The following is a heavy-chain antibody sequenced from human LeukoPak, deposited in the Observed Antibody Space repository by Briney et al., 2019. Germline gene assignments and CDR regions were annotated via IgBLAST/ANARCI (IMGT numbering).Heavy chain of an antibody. CDR2: ISSSSIYI. D-gene: IGHD1-26*01. CDR3: ARDLLGWELHYFDY. J-gene: IGHJ4*02. CDR1: GFIFSIYS. Sequence: PGGSLRLSCAASGFIFSIYSMNWVRQAPGKGLEWVSSISSSSIYIYYADSVKGRFSISRDNAKNSLYLQMNRLRAEDTAVYYCARDLLGWELHYFDYWGQGTLVTVSS. V-gene: IGHV3-21*01.